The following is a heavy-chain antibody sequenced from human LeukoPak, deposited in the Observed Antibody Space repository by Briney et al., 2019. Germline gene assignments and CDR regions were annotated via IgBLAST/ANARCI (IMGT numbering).Heavy chain of an antibody. CDR2: INHSGST. CDR3: ARSELGN. Sequence: SETLSLTCTVSGGSISSSYYYWGWIRQPPGKGLEWIGEINHSGSTNYNPSLKSRVTISVDTSKNQFSLKLSSVTAADTAVYYCARSELGNWGQGTLVTVSS. J-gene: IGHJ4*02. V-gene: IGHV4-39*07. D-gene: IGHD1-26*01. CDR1: GGSISSSYYY.